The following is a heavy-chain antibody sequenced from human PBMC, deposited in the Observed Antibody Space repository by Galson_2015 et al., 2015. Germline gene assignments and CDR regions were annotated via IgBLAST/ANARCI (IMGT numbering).Heavy chain of an antibody. D-gene: IGHD5-24*01. V-gene: IGHV3-30*18. CDR2: ISYDGNNN. J-gene: IGHJ4*02. CDR1: GFTFSSYG. CDR3: VKVVDVGVATIYIDY. Sequence: SLRLSCAASGFTFSSYGMHWVRQAPGKGLEWPAVISYDGNNNYYADSVRGRFSISRDNSKNMLFLQMNSLRPEDTAVYYCVKVVDVGVATIYIDYWGQGTLVTVSS.